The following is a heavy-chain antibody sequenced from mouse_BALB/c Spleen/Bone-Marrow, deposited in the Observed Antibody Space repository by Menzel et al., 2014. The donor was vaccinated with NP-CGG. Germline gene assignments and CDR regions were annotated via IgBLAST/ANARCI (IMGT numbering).Heavy chain of an antibody. Sequence: VQLQQSGAELVKPGASVKLSCTASGFNIKDTYMHWVKQRPEQGLEWIGRIDPANGNTKYDPKFQGKATITADTSSNTAYLQLSSLTSEDTAVYDGASYRYGWYFDVWGAGTTVTVSS. D-gene: IGHD2-14*01. CDR2: IDPANGNT. CDR1: GFNIKDTY. V-gene: IGHV14-3*02. J-gene: IGHJ1*01. CDR3: ASYRYGWYFDV.